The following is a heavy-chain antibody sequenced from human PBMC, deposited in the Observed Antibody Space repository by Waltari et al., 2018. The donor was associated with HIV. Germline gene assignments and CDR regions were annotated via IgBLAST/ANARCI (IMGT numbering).Heavy chain of an antibody. CDR2: SRRGNGER. J-gene: IGHJ4*02. V-gene: IGHV3-21*04. D-gene: IGHD3-16*02. CDR3: VRDDPGYTAIDY. Sequence: LVESGGGVVDPGASLRLACEGSGFQFRHYSLNWVRQSPTGGVEGVGSSRRGNGERHYGDSVRGRFVISRDDSESSVYLQMDSLRREDTGTYFCVRDDPGYTAIDYWGQGTLVVVSS. CDR1: GFQFRHYS.